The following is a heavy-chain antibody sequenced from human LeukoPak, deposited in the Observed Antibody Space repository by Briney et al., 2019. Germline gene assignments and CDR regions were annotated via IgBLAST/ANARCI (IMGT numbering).Heavy chain of an antibody. V-gene: IGHV3-74*01. CDR2: INSDGSST. CDR1: GFTFSSYA. J-gene: IGHJ4*02. CDR3: ARVGGSFGLIDY. Sequence: GGSLRLSCAASGFTFSSYAMSWVRQAPGKGLVWVSHINSDGSSTSYADSVKGRFTISRDNAKNTLYLQMNSLRAEDTAVYYCARVGGSFGLIDYWGQGTLVIVSS. D-gene: IGHD2-15*01.